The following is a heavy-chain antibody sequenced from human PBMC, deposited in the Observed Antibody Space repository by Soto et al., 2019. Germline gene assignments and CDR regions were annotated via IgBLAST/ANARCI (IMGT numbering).Heavy chain of an antibody. CDR1: GFTFSSYE. Sequence: PGGSLRLSCAASGFTFSSYEMNWVRQAPGKGLEWVSYISSSGSTIYYADSVKGRFTISRDNAKNSLYLQMNSLRAEDTAVYYCHGVYYDSSGNAFDIWGQGTMVTVSS. D-gene: IGHD3-22*01. J-gene: IGHJ3*02. V-gene: IGHV3-48*03. CDR3: HGVYYDSSGNAFDI. CDR2: ISSSGSTI.